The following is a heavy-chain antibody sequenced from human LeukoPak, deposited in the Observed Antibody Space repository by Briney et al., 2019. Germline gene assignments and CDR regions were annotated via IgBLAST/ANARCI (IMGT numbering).Heavy chain of an antibody. CDR3: AREGYYGSGAFNLFVYYYYMDV. D-gene: IGHD3-10*01. V-gene: IGHV3-7*01. J-gene: IGHJ6*03. CDR2: IKQDGSEK. CDR1: GFTFSSYW. Sequence: PGGSLRLSCAASGFTFSSYWMSWVRQAPGKGLEWVANIKQDGSEKYYVDSVKGRFTISRDNAKNSLYLQMNSLRAEDTAVYYCAREGYYGSGAFNLFVYYYYMDVWGKGTTVTVSS.